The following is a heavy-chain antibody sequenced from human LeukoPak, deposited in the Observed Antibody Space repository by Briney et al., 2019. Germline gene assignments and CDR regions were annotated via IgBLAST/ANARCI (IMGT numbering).Heavy chain of an antibody. CDR2: INPSGGST. CDR1: GYMFTNYY. CDR3: ARDNYYDSGNYYIGAFDI. J-gene: IGHJ3*02. Sequence: GASVKVSCKASGYMFTNYYMHWVRQAPGQGLEWMGIINPSGGSTSYAQKFKGRVTMTRDMSTTTVYTELSSLRSEDTAVYYCARDNYYDSGNYYIGAFDIWGQGTMVTVSS. V-gene: IGHV1-46*01. D-gene: IGHD3-10*01.